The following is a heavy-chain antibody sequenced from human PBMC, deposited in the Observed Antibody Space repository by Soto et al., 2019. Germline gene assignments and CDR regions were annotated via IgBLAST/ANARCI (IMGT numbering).Heavy chain of an antibody. Sequence: QVQLQESGPGLVKPSQTLSLTCTVSGGSISSGDYYWSWIRQPPGKGLEWIGYIYYSGSTYYNPSLKSRVTISVDTSQNQFSLKLSSVTAADTAVYYCARGEDDYGYYVRFYAFDSWGQGTMVTVSS. CDR3: ARGEDDYGYYVRFYAFDS. D-gene: IGHD4-17*01. CDR2: IYYSGST. V-gene: IGHV4-30-4*01. J-gene: IGHJ3*02. CDR1: GGSISSGDYY.